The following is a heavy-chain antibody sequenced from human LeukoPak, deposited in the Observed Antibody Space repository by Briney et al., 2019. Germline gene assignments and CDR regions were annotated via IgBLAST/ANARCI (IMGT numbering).Heavy chain of an antibody. Sequence: GGSLRLSCAASGFTFDDYGMNWVRQAPGKGLEWVSGISWNSGSIGYADSVKGRFTISRDNAKNSLYLQMNSLRAEDTALYYCAKDLISSGWSLFDYWGQGTLVTVSS. J-gene: IGHJ4*02. CDR3: AKDLISSGWSLFDY. CDR1: GFTFDDYG. D-gene: IGHD6-19*01. V-gene: IGHV3-9*01. CDR2: ISWNSGSI.